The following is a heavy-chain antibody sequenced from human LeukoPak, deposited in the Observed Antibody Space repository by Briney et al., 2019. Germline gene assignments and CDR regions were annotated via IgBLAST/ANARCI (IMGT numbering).Heavy chain of an antibody. J-gene: IGHJ1*01. CDR3: GSTPHSASHFIQY. Sequence: GESLKISCEDSGSTFTDYWTGWARQMPGKGLEWVAIIRPVDSDLRYSPSFEGRVAISADRSINTAFLQLSSLQASDTAMYYCGSTPHSASHFIQYWGQGTLVTVSS. CDR2: IRPVDSDL. D-gene: IGHD2-2*01. CDR1: GSTFTDYW. V-gene: IGHV5-51*01.